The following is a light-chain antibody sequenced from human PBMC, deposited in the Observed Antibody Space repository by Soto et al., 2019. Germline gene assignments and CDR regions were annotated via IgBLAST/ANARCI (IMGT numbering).Light chain of an antibody. V-gene: IGKV1-39*01. CDR1: RNIERY. CDR3: QQTYSTIHS. J-gene: IGKJ2*01. CDR2: ADA. Sequence: IQMTQSPSYLSASLGDTIPISCRASRNIERYLTWYQHKQGKAPQLLMFADANLESGVPSRFRGSGSATDFTLTISSLQPADVATYYCQQTYSTIHSFGQGTKVDIK.